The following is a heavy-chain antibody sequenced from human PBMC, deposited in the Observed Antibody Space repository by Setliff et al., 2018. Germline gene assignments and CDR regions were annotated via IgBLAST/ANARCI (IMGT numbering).Heavy chain of an antibody. CDR2: IYTDNGNT. CDR3: ARGSRGVDY. J-gene: IGHJ4*02. D-gene: IGHD5-12*01. Sequence: GASVKVSCKASGYTFSANAIHWVRQAPGQRLEWMGFIYTDNGNTKYSKNFQDRVAITRDTSASTAYMELSSLTSEDTAVYFCARGSRGVDYWGQGTQVTVSS. V-gene: IGHV1-3*04. CDR1: GYTFSANA.